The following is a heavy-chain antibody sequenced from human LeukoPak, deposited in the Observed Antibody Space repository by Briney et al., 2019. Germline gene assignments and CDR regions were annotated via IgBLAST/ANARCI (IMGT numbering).Heavy chain of an antibody. CDR1: GGSISSGGYY. CDR3: ARAELTAAGWFDP. V-gene: IGHV4-31*03. Sequence: SQTLSLTCTVSGGSISSGGYYWSWIRQHPGKGLEWIGYIYYSGSTYYNPSLKSRVTISVDTSKSQFSLKLSSVTAADTAVYYCARAELTAAGWFDPWGQGTLVTVSS. D-gene: IGHD6-13*01. CDR2: IYYSGST. J-gene: IGHJ5*02.